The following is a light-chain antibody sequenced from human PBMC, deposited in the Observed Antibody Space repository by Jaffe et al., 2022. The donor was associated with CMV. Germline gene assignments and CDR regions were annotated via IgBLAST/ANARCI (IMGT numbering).Light chain of an antibody. CDR3: QQYGSSPL. Sequence: EIVLTQSPGTLSLSPGERATLSCRASQSVSNLAWYQQKPGQAPRLLIYDASSRATGIPDRFSGSGSGTDFTLTISRLEPEDFAVYYCQQYGSSPLFGPGTKVDIK. V-gene: IGKV3-20*01. J-gene: IGKJ3*01. CDR1: QSVSN. CDR2: DAS.